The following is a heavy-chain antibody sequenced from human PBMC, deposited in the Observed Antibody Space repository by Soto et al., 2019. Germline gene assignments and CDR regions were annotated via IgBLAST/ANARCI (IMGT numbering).Heavy chain of an antibody. CDR2: IIPILGIA. CDR3: ARDLDYGDYGAFDI. CDR1: GGTFSSYT. J-gene: IGHJ3*02. V-gene: IGHV1-69*08. D-gene: IGHD4-17*01. Sequence: QVQLVQSGAEVKKPGSSVKVSCKASGGTFSSYTISWVRQAPGQGLEWMGRIIPILGIANYAPKFQGRVTITADKSTSTAYMELSSLRSEDTAVYYCARDLDYGDYGAFDIWGQGTMVTVSS.